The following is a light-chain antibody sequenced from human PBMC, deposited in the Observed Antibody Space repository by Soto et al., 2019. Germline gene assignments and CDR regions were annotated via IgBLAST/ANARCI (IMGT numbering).Light chain of an antibody. CDR1: QSFSRN. J-gene: IGKJ1*01. CDR2: GAS. Sequence: VRTQSPSTLSVSPGGRATLSCRASQSFSRNLAWYQQKHGQAPRLLIYGASARASDIPARFSGGGSGTELAITISSLKSEDCAVYDGQQYKSWPRTFGQGTKVDIK. CDR3: QQYKSWPRT. V-gene: IGKV3-15*01.